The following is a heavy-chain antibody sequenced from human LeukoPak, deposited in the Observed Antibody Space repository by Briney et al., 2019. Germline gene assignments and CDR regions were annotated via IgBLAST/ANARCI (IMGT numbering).Heavy chain of an antibody. D-gene: IGHD2-2*03. CDR2: IYPDESKI. V-gene: IGHV5-51*01. CDR1: GYSFPTYW. CDR3: ARPPSRGYSSSFEY. J-gene: IGHJ4*02. Sequence: GESLKISCKGSGYSFPTYWSAWVRQMPGKGLEWMGSIYPDESKIRYSPSFHGQVTISAAKSTTTAYLQWSRLTASATAMYYCARPPSRGYSSSFEYWGQGTLVTVSS.